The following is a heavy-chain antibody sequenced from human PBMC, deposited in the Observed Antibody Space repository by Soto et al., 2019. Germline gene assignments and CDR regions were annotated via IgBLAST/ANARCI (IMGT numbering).Heavy chain of an antibody. CDR1: GFTFSSYE. J-gene: IGHJ6*02. Sequence: GGSLRLSCAASGFTFSSYEMNWVRQAPGKGLEWVSYISSSGSTIYYADSVKGRFTISRDNAKNSLYLQMNSLRAEDTTVYYCARDHKGGYYYYGMDVWGQGTTVTVSS. CDR3: ARDHKGGYYYYGMDV. CDR2: ISSSGSTI. V-gene: IGHV3-48*03.